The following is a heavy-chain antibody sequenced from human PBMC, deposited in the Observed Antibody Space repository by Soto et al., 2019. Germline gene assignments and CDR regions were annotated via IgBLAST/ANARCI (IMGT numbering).Heavy chain of an antibody. D-gene: IGHD2-2*01. V-gene: IGHV3-53*02. CDR3: ARVRHCSSTSCSNWFDP. CDR2: IYSGGST. J-gene: IGHJ5*02. CDR1: GFTVSSNY. Sequence: EVQLVETGGGLIQPGGSLRLSCAASGFTVSSNYMSWVRQAPGKGLEWVSVIYSGGSTYYADSVKGRFTISRDNSKNTLYLQMNSLRAEDTAVYYCARVRHCSSTSCSNWFDPWGQGTLVTVSS.